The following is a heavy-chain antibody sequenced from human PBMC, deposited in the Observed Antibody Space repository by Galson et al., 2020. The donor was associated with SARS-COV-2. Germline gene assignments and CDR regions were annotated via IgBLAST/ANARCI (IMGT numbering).Heavy chain of an antibody. CDR3: ARGGLTXVLXL. J-gene: IGHJ4*02. CDR1: GGSISSGDYY. Sequence: SETLSLNCTVSGGSISSGDYYWSWIRQPPGKGLEWIGYIYYSGCTYYNSPLNSRVTISVDTSKNQLSLKPRPVIAADMAVYYCARGGLTXVLXLWGQGSLVT. V-gene: IGHV4-30-4*08. CDR2: IYYSGCT. D-gene: IGHD3-10*01.